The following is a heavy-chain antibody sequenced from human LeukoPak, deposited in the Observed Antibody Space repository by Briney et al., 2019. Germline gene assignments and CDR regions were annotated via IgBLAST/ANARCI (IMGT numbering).Heavy chain of an antibody. D-gene: IGHD4-17*01. CDR2: IYPGDSDT. CDR1: GYRFTSYW. Sequence: GESLKISCKGSGYRFTSYWIGWVRPMPGKGLEWMGIIYPGDSDTRYSPSFQGQVTISADKSISTAYLQWSSLKASDTAMYYCARRRTVTTKEAFDIWGQGTMVTVSS. J-gene: IGHJ3*02. V-gene: IGHV5-51*01. CDR3: ARRRTVTTKEAFDI.